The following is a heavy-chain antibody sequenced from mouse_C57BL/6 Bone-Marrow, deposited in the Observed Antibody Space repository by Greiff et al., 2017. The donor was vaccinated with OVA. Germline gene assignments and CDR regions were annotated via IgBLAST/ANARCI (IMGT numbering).Heavy chain of an antibody. D-gene: IGHD4-1*01. CDR2: ISSGGDYI. V-gene: IGHV5-9-1*02. Sequence: EVMLVESGEGLVKPGGSLKFSCAASGFTFSSYAMSWVRQTPEKRLEWVAYISSGGDYIYYADTVKGRFTISRDNARNTLYLQMSSLKSEDTAMYYCTRDGGLTGLYYFDYWGQGTTLTVSS. J-gene: IGHJ2*01. CDR1: GFTFSSYA. CDR3: TRDGGLTGLYYFDY.